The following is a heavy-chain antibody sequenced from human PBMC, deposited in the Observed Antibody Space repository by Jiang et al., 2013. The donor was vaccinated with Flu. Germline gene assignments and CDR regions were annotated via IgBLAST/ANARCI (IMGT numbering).Heavy chain of an antibody. J-gene: IGHJ4*02. V-gene: IGHV4-4*02. D-gene: IGHD5-18*01. Sequence: GLVKPSGTLSLTCTVSIDSTSSDHWWGWVRQAPGKGLEWIGEISHTGTTTYNPSLSSRVAMSIDRSKSHISLKLTSVTAADTAVYYCARHGYYSLDYWGQGPLVTVSS. CDR1: IDSTSSDHW. CDR2: ISHTGTT. CDR3: ARHGYYSLDY.